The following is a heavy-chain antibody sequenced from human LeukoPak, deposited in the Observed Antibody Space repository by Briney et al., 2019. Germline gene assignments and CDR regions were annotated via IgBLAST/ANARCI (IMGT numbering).Heavy chain of an antibody. CDR3: ARSQESTYYYDSSGQFDY. CDR1: GFTFSDYY. V-gene: IGHV3-11*01. D-gene: IGHD3-22*01. J-gene: IGHJ4*02. Sequence: GGSLRLSCSASGFTFSDYYMSWIRQAPGKGLEWVSYISSSGSTIYYADSVKGRFTISRDNAKNSLYLQMNSLRAEDTAVYYCARSQESTYYYDSSGQFDYWGQGTLVTVSS. CDR2: ISSSGSTI.